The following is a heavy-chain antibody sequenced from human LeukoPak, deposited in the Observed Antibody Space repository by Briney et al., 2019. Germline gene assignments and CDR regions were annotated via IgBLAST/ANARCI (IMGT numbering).Heavy chain of an antibody. Sequence: ASVKVSCKASGYTFTSYGISWVRQAPGQGLEWMGWISAYNGNTNYAQKLQGRVTMTTDTSTSTAYMELRSLRSDDTAAYYCARDFISLYYYYGMDVWGQGTTVTVSS. CDR1: GYTFTSYG. CDR2: ISAYNGNT. J-gene: IGHJ6*02. V-gene: IGHV1-18*01. CDR3: ARDFISLYYYYGMDV. D-gene: IGHD3-10*01.